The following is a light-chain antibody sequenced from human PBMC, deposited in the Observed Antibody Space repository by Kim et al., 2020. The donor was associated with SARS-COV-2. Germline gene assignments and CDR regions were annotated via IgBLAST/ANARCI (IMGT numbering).Light chain of an antibody. CDR1: QSVRSNY. V-gene: IGKV3-20*01. J-gene: IGKJ1*01. Sequence: SPGERATLSCRASQSVRSNYLAWYQQKPGQAPRLLIYTASNRASGIPDRFSGSGSGTDFTLTISRLEPEDFAVYFCQQYGSSPRTFGQGTKGGYQT. CDR2: TAS. CDR3: QQYGSSPRT.